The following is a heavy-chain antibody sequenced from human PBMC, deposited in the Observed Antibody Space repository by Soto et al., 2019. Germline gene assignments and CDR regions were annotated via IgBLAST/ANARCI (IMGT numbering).Heavy chain of an antibody. J-gene: IGHJ5*02. V-gene: IGHV1-18*01. CDR1: GYTFTSYG. D-gene: IGHD1-26*01. CDR2: ISAYNYNT. CDR3: ARVVGALGHWFDP. Sequence: QVQLVQSGAEVKKPGASVKVSCKASGYTFTSYGLSWVRQAPGQGLEWMGRISAYNYNTNYAQKLQGRVTMTTDTPTSTANMELRTLTSDDTAVYYCARVVGALGHWFDPWGQGTLVTVSS.